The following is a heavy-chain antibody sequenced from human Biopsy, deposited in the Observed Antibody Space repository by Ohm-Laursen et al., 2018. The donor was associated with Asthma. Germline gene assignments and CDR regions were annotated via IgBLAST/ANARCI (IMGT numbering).Heavy chain of an antibody. CDR3: ARGGSRDLWGTYRYPWDY. J-gene: IGHJ4*02. CDR1: GFTFSSYG. Sequence: SLRLSCAASGFTFSSYGMDWVRQAPGKGLEWVALMSYDGSIKDYADSVKGRFTISRDNAKNSLFLQMNSLRAEDTAVYYCARGGSRDLWGTYRYPWDYWGQGTLVTVSP. CDR2: MSYDGSIK. D-gene: IGHD3-16*02. V-gene: IGHV3-33*05.